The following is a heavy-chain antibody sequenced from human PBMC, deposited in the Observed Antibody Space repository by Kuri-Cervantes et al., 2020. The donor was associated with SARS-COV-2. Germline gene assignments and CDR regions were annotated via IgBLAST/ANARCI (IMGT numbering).Heavy chain of an antibody. V-gene: IGHV2-26*01. D-gene: IGHD1-20*01. Sequence: SGPTLVKPTETLTLTCTVSGFSLSNARMGVSWIRQPPGKALEWLAHIFSNDEKSYKSYSTSLETRLTITKDTSKNQVVLTMTNVDPVDTATFYCARWYNWNYFDSWGQGTLVTVSS. CDR1: GFSLSNARMG. J-gene: IGHJ4*02. CDR2: IFSNDEKSYK. CDR3: ARWYNWNYFDS.